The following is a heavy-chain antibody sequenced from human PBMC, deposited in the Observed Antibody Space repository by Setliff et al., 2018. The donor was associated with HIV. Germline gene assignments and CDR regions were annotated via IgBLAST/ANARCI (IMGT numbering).Heavy chain of an antibody. CDR1: GGSFSDYY. CDR2: IDTTGSTI. J-gene: IGHJ4*02. D-gene: IGHD3-16*02. Sequence: LSLTCAVYGGSFSDYYMSWIRQAPGKGLEWVSYIDTTGSTIYYADSVKGRFTISRDNAKNSLYLQMNSLRAEDTAVYYCARERAYDYLWGSYRSSQNSFDYWGQGTLVTVSS. CDR3: ARERAYDYLWGSYRSSQNSFDY. V-gene: IGHV3-11*04.